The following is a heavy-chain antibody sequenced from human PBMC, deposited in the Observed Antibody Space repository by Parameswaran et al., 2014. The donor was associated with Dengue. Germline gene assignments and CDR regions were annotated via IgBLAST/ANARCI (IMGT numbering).Heavy chain of an antibody. CDR3: AKRHSSDSNGYLGSMNW. V-gene: IGHV3-23*01. Sequence: RWIRQPPGKGLEWVSAISGSGGSTYYADSVKGRFTISRDNSKNTLYMQMNSLRAEDTAVYYCAKRHSSDSNGYLGSMNWWGQGTLVTVSS. J-gene: IGHJ4*02. D-gene: IGHD3-22*01. CDR2: ISGSGGST.